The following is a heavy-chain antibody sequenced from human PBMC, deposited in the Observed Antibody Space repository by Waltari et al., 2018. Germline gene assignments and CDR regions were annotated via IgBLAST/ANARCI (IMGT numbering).Heavy chain of an antibody. D-gene: IGHD3-16*01. CDR2: ISAGGGAT. CDR3: ARVLRMGDLPHLS. Sequence: EGQQVESGGGLVQPGGSLRLSCATSGFTFTNYAMNWVRQAPGKGLGWVSAISAGGGATYYADSMKGRFTIARDNSKNTLYLQMNSLRAEDMAVYYCARVLRMGDLPHLSWGQGTLVTVSS. V-gene: IGHV3-23*04. J-gene: IGHJ5*02. CDR1: GFTFTNYA.